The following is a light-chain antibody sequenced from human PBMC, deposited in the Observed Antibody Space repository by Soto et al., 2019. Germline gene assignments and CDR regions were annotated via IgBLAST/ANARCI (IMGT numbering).Light chain of an antibody. V-gene: IGKV3-20*01. Sequence: EIVLTQSPGTLSLSPGERATLSCRARQSVSSSYLAWYQQKPGQAPRLLIYGASSRATGIPDRFSGSGSGTDITLTISRLEPDDFAVYYCQQYGSSPPWTFGQGTKVEIK. CDR1: QSVSSSY. CDR3: QQYGSSPPWT. CDR2: GAS. J-gene: IGKJ1*01.